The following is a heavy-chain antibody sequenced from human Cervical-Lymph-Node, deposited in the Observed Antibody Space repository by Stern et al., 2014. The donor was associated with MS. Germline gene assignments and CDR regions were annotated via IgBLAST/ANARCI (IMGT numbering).Heavy chain of an antibody. J-gene: IGHJ4*02. D-gene: IGHD4-23*01. CDR1: GFTFSSYS. CDR3: ARARGGNSALFDY. Sequence: VQLVQSGGGLVKPGGSLRLSCAASGFTFSSYSMNWVRQAPGKGLEWVSSISSSSSYIYYADSVKGRFTISRDNAKNSLYLQMNSLRAEDTAVYYCARARGGNSALFDYWGQGTLVTVSS. CDR2: ISSSSSYI. V-gene: IGHV3-21*01.